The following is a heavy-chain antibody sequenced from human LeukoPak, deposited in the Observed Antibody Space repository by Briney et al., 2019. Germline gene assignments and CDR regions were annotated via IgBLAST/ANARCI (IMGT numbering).Heavy chain of an antibody. Sequence: SETLSLTCAVSGYSISIGYYWGWIRQPPGKGLEWIGSIYHSGSAYYNPSLKSRVTTSGDTSKNQFSLKLSSVTAADTAVYYCARSVVRGIRGNFDLWGRGTLVTVSS. D-gene: IGHD3-10*01. V-gene: IGHV4-38-2*01. CDR3: ARSVVRGIRGNFDL. CDR1: GYSISIGYY. J-gene: IGHJ2*01. CDR2: IYHSGSA.